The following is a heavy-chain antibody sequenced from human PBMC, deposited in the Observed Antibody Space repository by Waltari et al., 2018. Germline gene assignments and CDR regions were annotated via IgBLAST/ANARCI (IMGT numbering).Heavy chain of an antibody. Sequence: QVQLQQWGAGLLKPSETLSLTCAVYGGSFSGYYWSWIRQPPGKGLEWIGEINHSGSTNYNPSLKSRVTISVDTSKNQFSLKLSSVTAADTAVYYCAFDGYDSSGYLSAYYWGQGTLVTVSS. CDR1: GGSFSGYY. CDR2: INHSGST. V-gene: IGHV4-34*01. D-gene: IGHD3-22*01. J-gene: IGHJ4*02. CDR3: AFDGYDSSGYLSAYY.